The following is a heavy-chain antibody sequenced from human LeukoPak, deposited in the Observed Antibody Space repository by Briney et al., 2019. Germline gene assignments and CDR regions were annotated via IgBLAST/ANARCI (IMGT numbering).Heavy chain of an antibody. D-gene: IGHD5-12*01. CDR2: INPNSGGT. J-gene: IGHJ4*02. CDR1: GYTFTGYY. Sequence: ASVKVSCKASGYTFTGYYMHWGRQAPGQGLEWMGWINPNSGGTNYAQKFQGRVTMTRDTSISTAYMELSRLRSDDTAVYYCARVRPRYSGYAHDYWGQGTLVTVSS. CDR3: ARVRPRYSGYAHDY. V-gene: IGHV1-2*02.